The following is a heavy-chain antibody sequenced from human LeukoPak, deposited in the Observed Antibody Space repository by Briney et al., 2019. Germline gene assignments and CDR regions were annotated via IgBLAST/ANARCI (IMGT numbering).Heavy chain of an antibody. Sequence: NPSETLSLTCTVSGGSISSYYWSWIRQPPGKGLEWIGYIYYSGSTNYNPSLKSRVTISVDTSKNQFSLKLSSVTAADTAVYYCARVVRNYYYGMDAWGQGTTVTVSS. J-gene: IGHJ6*02. CDR1: GGSISSYY. CDR3: ARVVRNYYYGMDA. V-gene: IGHV4-59*01. CDR2: IYYSGST. D-gene: IGHD6-6*01.